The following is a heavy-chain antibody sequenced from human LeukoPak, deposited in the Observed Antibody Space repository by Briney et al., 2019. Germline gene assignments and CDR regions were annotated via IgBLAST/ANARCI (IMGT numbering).Heavy chain of an antibody. CDR1: GGSISSYY. CDR3: AREGRLSGYSSNRYYFDF. CDR2: MYYSGST. Sequence: SETLSLTCTVSGGSISSYYWSGIRQPPGKGLEWIGYMYYSGSTSYNPSLKSRVTISVDTSRTRFSLKLSSVTVADTAVYYCAREGRLSGYSSNRYYFDFWGQGTLVTVSS. V-gene: IGHV4-59*01. D-gene: IGHD6-13*01. J-gene: IGHJ4*02.